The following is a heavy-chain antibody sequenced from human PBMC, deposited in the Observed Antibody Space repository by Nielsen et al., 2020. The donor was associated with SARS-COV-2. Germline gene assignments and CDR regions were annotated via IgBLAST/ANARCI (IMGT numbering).Heavy chain of an antibody. D-gene: IGHD6-13*01. CDR2: IYTSGST. Sequence: LRLSCTVSGGSISSGSYYWSWIRQPAGKGLEWIGRIYTSGSTNYNPSLKSRVTISVDTSKNQFSLKLSSVTAADTAVYYCAREAIAAAGYYYYGMDVWGQGTTVTVSS. CDR1: GGSISSGSYY. CDR3: AREAIAAAGYYYYGMDV. V-gene: IGHV4-61*02. J-gene: IGHJ6*02.